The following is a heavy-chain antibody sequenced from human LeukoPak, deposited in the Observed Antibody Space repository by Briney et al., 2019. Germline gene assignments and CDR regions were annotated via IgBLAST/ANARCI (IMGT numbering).Heavy chain of an antibody. CDR1: GGSFSGYH. J-gene: IGHJ4*02. D-gene: IGHD5-12*01. Sequence: SETLSLTCAVYGGSFSGYHWSWIRQPPGKGLEWIGEINHSGSTNYNPSLKSRVTMSIDTSKNQFSLQLSSVTAADTAVYYCARRNYGYDFPYWGQGTLVTASS. CDR2: INHSGST. V-gene: IGHV4-34*01. CDR3: ARRNYGYDFPY.